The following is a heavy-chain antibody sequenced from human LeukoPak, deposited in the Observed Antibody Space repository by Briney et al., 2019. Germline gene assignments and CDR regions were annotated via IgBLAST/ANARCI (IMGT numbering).Heavy chain of an antibody. CDR2: ISGSGGST. Sequence: QSGGSLRLSCAASGLTFSSYAMSWVRQAPGKGLEWVSAISGSGGSTYYADSVKGRFTISRDNSKNTLYLQMNSLRAEDTAVYYCAKDGYSTPGWFDPWGQGTLVTVSS. J-gene: IGHJ5*02. CDR3: AKDGYSTPGWFDP. D-gene: IGHD1-26*01. V-gene: IGHV3-23*01. CDR1: GLTFSSYA.